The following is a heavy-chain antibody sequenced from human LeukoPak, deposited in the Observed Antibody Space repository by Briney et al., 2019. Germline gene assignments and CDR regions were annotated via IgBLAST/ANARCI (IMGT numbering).Heavy chain of an antibody. J-gene: IGHJ4*02. Sequence: GGSLRLSCAASGFTFSSYWMSWVRQAPGKGLEWVANIKQAGSENSYVDSVKGRFTISRDNAKNSLYLQINSLRAEDTAVYYCARVRGDYYLDYWGQGTLVTVSS. CDR1: GFTFSSYW. V-gene: IGHV3-7*01. D-gene: IGHD3-16*01. CDR2: IKQAGSEN. CDR3: ARVRGDYYLDY.